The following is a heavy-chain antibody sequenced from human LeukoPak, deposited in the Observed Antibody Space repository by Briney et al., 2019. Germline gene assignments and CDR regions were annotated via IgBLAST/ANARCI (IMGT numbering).Heavy chain of an antibody. CDR1: VYTFTVYH. Sequence: ASVKVSCKASVYTFTVYHMHWVRQAPGQGLEWMGWINPNSGGTNYAQKFQGRVTMTRDTSISTAYMELSRLRSDDTAVYYCARDNALPMATIIDYWRQGTLVTVSS. CDR3: ARDNALPMATIIDY. D-gene: IGHD5-24*01. J-gene: IGHJ4*02. V-gene: IGHV1-2*02. CDR2: INPNSGGT.